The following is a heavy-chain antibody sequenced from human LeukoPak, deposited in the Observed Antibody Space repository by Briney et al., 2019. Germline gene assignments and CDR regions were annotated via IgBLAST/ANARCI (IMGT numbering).Heavy chain of an antibody. V-gene: IGHV4-59*12. CDR3: ARSIGAGRDVYSYYYMDV. CDR2: FYDSGSS. CDR1: GGSITSNH. Sequence: SETLSLTCTVSGGSITSNHWSWIRQPPGKGLEWVGYFYDSGSSNYNPSLKSRVTISGDTSKNQFSLKMSSVTAADTAVYYCARSIGAGRDVYSYYYMDVWGTGTTVTISS. J-gene: IGHJ6*03. D-gene: IGHD3-10*01.